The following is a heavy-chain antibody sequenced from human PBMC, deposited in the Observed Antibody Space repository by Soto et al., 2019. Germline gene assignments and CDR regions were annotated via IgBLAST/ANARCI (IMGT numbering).Heavy chain of an antibody. CDR2: IYYSGST. Sequence: SETLSLTCTVFGDSISSGGYYWSWIRQHAGTGLEWIGYIYYSGSTYYNPSLKSRVTISLDTSKNQFSLSLSSVTAADTAVYYCASRVVIHAHGHYGMDVWGQGTTVTVSS. CDR1: GDSISSGGYY. V-gene: IGHV4-31*03. J-gene: IGHJ6*02. CDR3: ASRVVIHAHGHYGMDV. D-gene: IGHD3-22*01.